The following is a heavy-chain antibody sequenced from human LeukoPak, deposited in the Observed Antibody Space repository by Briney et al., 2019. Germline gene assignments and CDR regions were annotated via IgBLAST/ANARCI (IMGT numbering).Heavy chain of an antibody. J-gene: IGHJ4*02. CDR2: INPNSGGT. CDR3: ATRGYYYDSSGYSLDY. D-gene: IGHD3-22*01. Sequence: ASVKVSCKASGYTFTGYYMHWVRQAPGQGLEWIGWINPNSGGTNYAQKFQGRVTMTRDTSISTAYVELSRLRSDDTAVYYCATRGYYYDSSGYSLDYWGQGTLVTVS. V-gene: IGHV1-2*02. CDR1: GYTFTGYY.